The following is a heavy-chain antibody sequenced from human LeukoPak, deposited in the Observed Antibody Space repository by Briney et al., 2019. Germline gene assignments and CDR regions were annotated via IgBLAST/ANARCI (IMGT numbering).Heavy chain of an antibody. D-gene: IGHD2-2*01. V-gene: IGHV3-20*04. CDR1: GFTLHNYV. CDR2: INWWGDSC. J-gene: IGHJ6*03. Sequence: GGSVSLFCGASGFTLHNYVMMGVRQVPGRGREWVAGINWWGDSCNYAHSVKGRFTVSRDNAQNSLYLQMNSLRAEDTALYFCARDDVSSTISTPYYMDVWGEGITVTVSS. CDR3: ARDDVSSTISTPYYMDV.